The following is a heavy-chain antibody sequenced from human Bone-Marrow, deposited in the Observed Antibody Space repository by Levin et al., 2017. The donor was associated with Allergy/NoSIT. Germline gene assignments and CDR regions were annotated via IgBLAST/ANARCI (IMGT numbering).Heavy chain of an antibody. CDR1: GDSISGYY. CDR2: IYYSGST. CDR3: ARDKIIMLRGDTYYYGMDV. V-gene: IGHV4-59*01. J-gene: IGHJ6*02. D-gene: IGHD3-10*01. Sequence: SETLSLTCTVSGDSISGYYWSWIRQAPGKGLEWIGHIYYSGSTNYNPSSKSRTTLSVDMSRNQFSLKLSSVTAGDTAVYYCARDKIIMLRGDTYYYGMDVWGQGTTVTVSS.